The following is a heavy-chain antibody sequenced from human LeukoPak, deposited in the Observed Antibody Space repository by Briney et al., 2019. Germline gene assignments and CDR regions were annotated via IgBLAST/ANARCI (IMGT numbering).Heavy chain of an antibody. CDR3: AGAAEAVTTTPFDY. D-gene: IGHD4-17*01. V-gene: IGHV3-53*04. Sequence: GGSLRLSCAASGFTVSSNYMSWVRQAPGKGLEWVSVIYSGGSTYYADSVKGRFTISRHNSKNTLSLQMNSQRAEDTAVYYFAGAAEAVTTTPFDYWGQGTLVTVSS. CDR1: GFTVSSNY. CDR2: IYSGGST. J-gene: IGHJ4*02.